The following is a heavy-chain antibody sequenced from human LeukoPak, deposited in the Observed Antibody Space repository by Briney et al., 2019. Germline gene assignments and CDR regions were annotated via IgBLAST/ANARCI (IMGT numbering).Heavy chain of an antibody. CDR2: IYHSGST. J-gene: IGHJ3*02. CDR3: ASYTDAFDI. V-gene: IGHV4-38-2*02. D-gene: IGHD3-16*01. Sequence: PSETLSLTCTVSGYSISSGYYWGWIRQPPGKGLEWIGSIYHSGSTYYNPSLKSRVTISVDTSKNQFSLKLSSVTTADTAVYYCASYTDAFDIWGQGTMVTVSS. CDR1: GYSISSGYY.